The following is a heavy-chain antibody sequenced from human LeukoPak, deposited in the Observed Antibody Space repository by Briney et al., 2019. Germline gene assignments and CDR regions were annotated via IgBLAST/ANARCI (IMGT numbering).Heavy chain of an antibody. CDR3: ARGMSGYYGMDV. V-gene: IGHV3-74*01. J-gene: IGHJ6*02. CDR2: IKSDGSN. Sequence: PGGSLRLSCAPSGFTFSSYWMHWVRQAPGKGRVWVSRIKSDGSNYYADSVKGRFTIFRDNAKNTQYLQMNSLRAEDTAVYYCARGMSGYYGMDVLRQATTVTLCS. CDR1: GFTFSSYW.